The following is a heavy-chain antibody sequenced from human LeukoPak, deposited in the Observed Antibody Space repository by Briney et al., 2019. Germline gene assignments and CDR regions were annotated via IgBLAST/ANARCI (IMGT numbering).Heavy chain of an antibody. CDR1: GFTFSSYA. D-gene: IGHD5-24*01. CDR2: ISPNGVIT. Sequence: PGGSLRLSCAASGFTFSSYAMSWVRQAPGKGLEWVSGISPNGVITYYADSVKGRFTISRDNSKGIVYLQMNSLRPEDTAVYYCAKDDAWLQYGNWGRGTLVTVSS. J-gene: IGHJ4*02. V-gene: IGHV3-23*01. CDR3: AKDDAWLQYGN.